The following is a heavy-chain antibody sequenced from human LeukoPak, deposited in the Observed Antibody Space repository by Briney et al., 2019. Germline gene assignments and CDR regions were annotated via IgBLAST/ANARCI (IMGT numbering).Heavy chain of an antibody. CDR2: ISSSGSTI. Sequence: PGGSLRLSCAASGFTFSDYYMSWIRQAPGKGLEWVSYISSSGSTIYYADSVKGRFTISRDNSKNTLYLQMNSLRAEDTAVYYCARDYGDYGSAGWFDPWGQGTLVTVSS. CDR1: GFTFSDYY. J-gene: IGHJ5*02. V-gene: IGHV3-11*04. CDR3: ARDYGDYGSAGWFDP. D-gene: IGHD4-17*01.